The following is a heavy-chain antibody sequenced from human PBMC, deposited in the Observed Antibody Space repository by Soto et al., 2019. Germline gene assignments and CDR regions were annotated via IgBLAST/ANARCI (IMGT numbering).Heavy chain of an antibody. D-gene: IGHD2-8*02. CDR3: ARVWSPTFYGMDV. J-gene: IGHJ6*02. CDR2: INPSGGST. CDR1: GYTFTSYY. Sequence: GASVKVSCKASGYTFTSYYMHWVRQAPGQGLEWMGIINPSGGSTSYAQKFQGRVTMTRDTSTSTVYMELSSLRSEDTAVYYCARVWSPTFYGMDVWGQGTTVTAP. V-gene: IGHV1-46*01.